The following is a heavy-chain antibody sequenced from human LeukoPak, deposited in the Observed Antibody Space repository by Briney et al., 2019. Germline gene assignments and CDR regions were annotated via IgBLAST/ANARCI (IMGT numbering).Heavy chain of an antibody. CDR3: AREEVGVTSGRWFDP. D-gene: IGHD1-26*01. CDR1: GGSISSSSYY. J-gene: IGHJ5*02. V-gene: IGHV4-39*07. Sequence: SETLSLTCTVSGGSISSSSYYWGWIRQPPGKGLEWIGSIYYSGSTYYNPSLKSRVTISVDTSKNQFSLKLSSVTAADTAVYYCAREEVGVTSGRWFDPWGQGAQVTVSS. CDR2: IYYSGST.